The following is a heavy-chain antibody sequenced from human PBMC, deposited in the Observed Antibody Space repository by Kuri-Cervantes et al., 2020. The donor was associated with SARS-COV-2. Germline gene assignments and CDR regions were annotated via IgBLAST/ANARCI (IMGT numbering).Heavy chain of an antibody. CDR3: ARNRGIVLAAPLDH. V-gene: IGHV3-7*01. D-gene: IGHD2-2*01. Sequence: GGSLRLSCAASGFTFSSYAMSWVRQAPGKGLEWVANIKQDGSEEYYVDSVKGRFTISRDNAKNSLYLQMNGLRAEDTAVYYCARNRGIVLAAPLDHWGQGTLVTVSS. CDR2: IKQDGSEE. CDR1: GFTFSSYA. J-gene: IGHJ4*02.